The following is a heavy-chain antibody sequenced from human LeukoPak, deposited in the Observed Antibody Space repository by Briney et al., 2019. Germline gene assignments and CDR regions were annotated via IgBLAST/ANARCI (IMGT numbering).Heavy chain of an antibody. CDR3: ATAAAVRVGAFDY. D-gene: IGHD6-13*01. J-gene: IGHJ4*02. V-gene: IGHV3-21*01. CDR1: GFTFSDYY. Sequence: GGSLRLSCAASGFTFSDYYMNWVRQAPGKGLEWVSSISSSSSYIYYADSVKGRFTISRDNAKNSLYLQMNSLRAEDTAVYYCATAAAVRVGAFDYWGQGTLVTVSS. CDR2: ISSSSSYI.